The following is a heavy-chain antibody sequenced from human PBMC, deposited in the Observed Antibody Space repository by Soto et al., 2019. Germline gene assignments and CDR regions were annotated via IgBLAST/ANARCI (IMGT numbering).Heavy chain of an antibody. CDR1: GFTFSIYG. Sequence: PGGSLRLSCVASGFTFSIYGMHWVRQTPGKGLEWVAVISNDGNKKYYVESVEGRFSISRDNSKGTVYLQMNNVRPEDTAKYYCAKDKVPYYDFWSGQRRFDPWGQGTQVTVSS. CDR3: AKDKVPYYDFWSGQRRFDP. J-gene: IGHJ5*02. D-gene: IGHD3-3*01. CDR2: ISNDGNKK. V-gene: IGHV3-30*18.